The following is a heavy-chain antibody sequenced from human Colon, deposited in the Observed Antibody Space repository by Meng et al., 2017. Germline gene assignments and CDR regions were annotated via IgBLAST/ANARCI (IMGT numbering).Heavy chain of an antibody. J-gene: IGHJ4*02. CDR2: IHPSGST. CDR3: ARGVDWAKSGNY. Sequence: HWGAGLLKPSETLSLTCAVYRGSFSDYYLTWIRQPPGKGLEWVGEIHPSGSTYYSPSLQSRVTITLDTSKNQFSLTLSSMTAADTAVYYCARGVDWAKSGNYWGQGALVTVSS. D-gene: IGHD3-9*01. V-gene: IGHV4-34*01. CDR1: RGSFSDYY.